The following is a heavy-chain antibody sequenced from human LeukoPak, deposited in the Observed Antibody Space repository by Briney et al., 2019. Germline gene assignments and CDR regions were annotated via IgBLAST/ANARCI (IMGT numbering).Heavy chain of an antibody. CDR2: IYYSGST. CDR1: GGSISSYY. J-gene: IGHJ4*02. V-gene: IGHV4-59*08. Sequence: PSETLSLTCTVSGGSISSYYWSWIRQPPGKGLEWIGYIYYSGSTNYNPSLKSRVTISVDTSKNQFSLKLSSVTAADTAVYYCARHVRLDVVVVAAIDYWGQGTLVTVSS. D-gene: IGHD2-15*01. CDR3: ARHVRLDVVVVAAIDY.